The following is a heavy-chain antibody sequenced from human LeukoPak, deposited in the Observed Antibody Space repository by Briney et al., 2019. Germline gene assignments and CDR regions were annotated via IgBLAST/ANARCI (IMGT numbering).Heavy chain of an antibody. V-gene: IGHV3-7*01. J-gene: IGHJ3*02. CDR1: GFTFRRNW. CDR3: AKDRAGHMKI. CDR2: IHPDGSES. D-gene: IGHD2-21*01. Sequence: PGGSLRLSCVASGFTFRRNWMSWVRQAPGKGLEWVGNIHPDGSESCPVDSVKGRFTISRDDAKCTLYLQMRSLRGEDTAVYYCAKDRAGHMKIGGQGTMVTVSS.